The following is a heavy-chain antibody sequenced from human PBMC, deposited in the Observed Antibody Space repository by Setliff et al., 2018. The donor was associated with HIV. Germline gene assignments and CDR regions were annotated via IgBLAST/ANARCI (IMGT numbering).Heavy chain of an antibody. D-gene: IGHD2-15*01. CDR3: ARGFEGFCSGGSCHWFDS. V-gene: IGHV4-39*02. CDR1: GGSISSGSYY. Sequence: PSETLSLTCTVSGGSISSGSYYWGWIRQPPGKGLEWIGNIYYSGSSYYNPSLKSRVTISVDTSKNQFPLRLSSTTVADTAVYYCARGFEGFCSGGSCHWFDSWGQGTLVTVSS. J-gene: IGHJ5*01. CDR2: IYYSGSS.